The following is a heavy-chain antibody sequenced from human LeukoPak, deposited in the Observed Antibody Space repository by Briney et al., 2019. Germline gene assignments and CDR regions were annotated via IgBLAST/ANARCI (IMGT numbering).Heavy chain of an antibody. J-gene: IGHJ4*02. CDR2: ISSGDSST. CDR1: RFTFSSSW. D-gene: IGHD2-21*02. V-gene: IGHV3-23*01. Sequence: GGSLRLSCAASRFTFSSSWMSWVRQAPGKVLQWVSGISSGDSSTYYTDSLKGRFTISRDNSKNTLYLQINSLRAEDTAVYYCAKCMSGSGVCLNFDSWGQGILVTVSS. CDR3: AKCMSGSGVCLNFDS.